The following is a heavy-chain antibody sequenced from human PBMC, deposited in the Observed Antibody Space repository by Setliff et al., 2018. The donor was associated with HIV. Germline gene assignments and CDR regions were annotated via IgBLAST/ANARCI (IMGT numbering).Heavy chain of an antibody. Sequence: SETLSLTCTVFGGSISSGSYYWGWIRLPPGKGLEWIGSIYYSGSPYYNPSLKSRVTTSIDTSKNQFSLKLTSVTAADTAVYYCARGLSGRFDYWGQGTLVTVTS. CDR1: GGSISSGSYY. J-gene: IGHJ4*02. D-gene: IGHD6-25*01. CDR3: ARGLSGRFDY. V-gene: IGHV4-39*07. CDR2: IYYSGSP.